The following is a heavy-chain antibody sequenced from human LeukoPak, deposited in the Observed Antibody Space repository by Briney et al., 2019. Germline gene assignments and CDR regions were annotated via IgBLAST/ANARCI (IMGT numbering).Heavy chain of an antibody. Sequence: SETLSLTCTVSGGSLSSGDYYWSWIRQPPGKGLEWIGYIYYSGSTYYNPPLKSRVTISVDTSKNQFSLKLSSVTAADTAVYYCARADGAFDIWGQGTMVTVSS. CDR1: GGSLSSGDYY. V-gene: IGHV4-30-4*08. CDR3: ARADGAFDI. CDR2: IYYSGST. J-gene: IGHJ3*02.